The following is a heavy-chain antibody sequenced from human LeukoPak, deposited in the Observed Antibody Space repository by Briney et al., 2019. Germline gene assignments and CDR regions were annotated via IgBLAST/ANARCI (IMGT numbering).Heavy chain of an antibody. CDR3: AGHPYNWNDPY. Sequence: SETLSLTCTVSGGSISSSSYYWGWIRQPPGKGLGWIGSIYYSGSTYYNPSLKSRVTISVDTSKNQFSLKLSSVTAADTAVYYCAGHPYNWNDPYWGQGTLVTVSS. D-gene: IGHD1-20*01. J-gene: IGHJ4*02. CDR1: GGSISSSSYY. V-gene: IGHV4-39*01. CDR2: IYYSGST.